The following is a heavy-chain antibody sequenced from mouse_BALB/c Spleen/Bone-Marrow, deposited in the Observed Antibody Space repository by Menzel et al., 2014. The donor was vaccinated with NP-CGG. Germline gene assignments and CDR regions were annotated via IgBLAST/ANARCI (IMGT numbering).Heavy chain of an antibody. CDR3: ARQITTVDYAMDY. J-gene: IGHJ4*01. V-gene: IGHV1-7*01. D-gene: IGHD1-1*01. Sequence: VQGVESGAELAKPGASVKMSCKASGYTFTSYWMRWVKQRPGQGLEWIGYINPSTGYTEYNQKFKDKATLTADKSSSTAYMQLSSLTSEDSAVYYCARQITTVDYAMDYWGQGTSVTVSS. CDR1: GYTFTSYW. CDR2: INPSTGYT.